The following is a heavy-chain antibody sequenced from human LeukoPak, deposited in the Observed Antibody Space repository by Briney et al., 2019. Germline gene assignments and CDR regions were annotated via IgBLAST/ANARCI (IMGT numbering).Heavy chain of an antibody. CDR3: AKYRGFGDSYDS. J-gene: IGHJ4*02. CDR2: IGGSGTRT. D-gene: IGHD3-10*01. Sequence: PGGSLRLSCAASGFAFSRNDMSWVRQAPGKGLEWVSSIGGSGTRTYYADSVKGRFTISRDTSKNTLYLQMNSLRAEGAAVYYCAKYRGFGDSYDSWGQGTLVAVSS. V-gene: IGHV3-23*01. CDR1: GFAFSRND.